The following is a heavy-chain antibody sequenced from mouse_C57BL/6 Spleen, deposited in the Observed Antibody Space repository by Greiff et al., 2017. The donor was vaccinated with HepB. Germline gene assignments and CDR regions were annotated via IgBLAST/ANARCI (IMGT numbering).Heavy chain of an antibody. CDR2: IDPSDSYT. D-gene: IGHD2-2*01. J-gene: IGHJ3*01. CDR1: GYTFTSYW. CDR3: ARDGTMVTTPPFAY. Sequence: VQLKQPGAELVKPGASVKLSCKASGYTFTSYWMQWVKQRPGQGLEWIGEIDPSDSYTNYNQKFKGKATLTVDTSSSTAYMQLSSLTSEDSAVYYCARDGTMVTTPPFAYWGQGTLVTVSA. V-gene: IGHV1-50*01.